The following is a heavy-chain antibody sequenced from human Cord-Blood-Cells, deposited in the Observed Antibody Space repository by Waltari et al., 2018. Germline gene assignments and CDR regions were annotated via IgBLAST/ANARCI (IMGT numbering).Heavy chain of an antibody. CDR1: GFTFSNAW. CDR3: TTMDYGGNFDY. CDR2: IKSKTDGGTT. Sequence: EVQLVESGGGLVTPGGALRLSCAASGFTFSNAWLSWVRQAPGKGLEWVGRIKSKTDGGTTDYAAPVKGRFTISRDDSKNTLYLQMNSLKTEDTAVYYCTTMDYGGNFDYWGQGTLVTVSS. D-gene: IGHD4-17*01. J-gene: IGHJ4*02. V-gene: IGHV3-15*01.